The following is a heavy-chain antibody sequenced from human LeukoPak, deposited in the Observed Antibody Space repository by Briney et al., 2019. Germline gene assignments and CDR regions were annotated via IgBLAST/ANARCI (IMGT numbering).Heavy chain of an antibody. CDR3: AKVGRFLEWLSPDYYYYYMDV. CDR2: ISGSGGST. V-gene: IGHV3-23*01. J-gene: IGHJ6*03. D-gene: IGHD3-3*01. CDR1: GFTFSSYA. Sequence: GGSLRLSCAASGFTFSSYAMSWVRQAPGKGLEWVSAISGSGGSTYYADSVKGRFTNSRDNSKNTLYLQMNSLRAEDTAVYYCAKVGRFLEWLSPDYYYYYMDVWGKGTTVTVSS.